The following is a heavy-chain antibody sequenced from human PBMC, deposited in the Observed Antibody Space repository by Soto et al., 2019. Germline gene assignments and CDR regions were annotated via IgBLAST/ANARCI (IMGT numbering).Heavy chain of an antibody. D-gene: IGHD4-4*01. CDR2: ISGSGLAT. V-gene: IGHV3-23*01. Sequence: GGSLRLSCAASGFTFNGYVMTWVRQAPGKGLEWVSSISGSGLATYYADSVKGRFTISRDNSKNTLYVQMNSLRAEDTAVYYCAKGRTTDLDYWGQGTLVTVSS. J-gene: IGHJ4*02. CDR3: AKGRTTDLDY. CDR1: GFTFNGYV.